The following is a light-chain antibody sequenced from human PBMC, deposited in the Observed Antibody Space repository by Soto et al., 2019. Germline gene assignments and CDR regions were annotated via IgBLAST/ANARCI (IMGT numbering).Light chain of an antibody. CDR2: YDS. CDR3: QVWDSSSDPYVV. J-gene: IGLJ2*01. V-gene: IGLV3-21*04. Sequence: SYELTQPPSVSVAPGKTARITCGGNNIGSKSVHWYQQKPGQAPVLVIYYDSDRPSGIPERFSGSNSANTATLTISRVEPVDEADYYCQVWDSSSDPYVVFGGGTKLTVL. CDR1: NIGSKS.